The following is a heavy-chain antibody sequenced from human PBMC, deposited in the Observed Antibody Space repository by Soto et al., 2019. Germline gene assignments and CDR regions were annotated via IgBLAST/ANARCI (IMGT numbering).Heavy chain of an antibody. D-gene: IGHD6-6*01. CDR2: INPNSGGT. CDR3: ARGGSSSLDY. V-gene: IGHV1-2*02. J-gene: IGHJ4*02. Sequence: QVQLVQSGAEVKKPGASVKVSCKASGYTFTGYYMHWVRQAPGQGPEWMGWINPNSGGTTYAQKFQGRVTVTRDTSISTAYMELSSLRSDDTAVYYCARGGSSSLDYWGQGTVVTVSS. CDR1: GYTFTGYY.